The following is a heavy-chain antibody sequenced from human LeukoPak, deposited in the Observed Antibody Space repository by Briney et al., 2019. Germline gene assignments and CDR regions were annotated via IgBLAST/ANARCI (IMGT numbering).Heavy chain of an antibody. CDR3: ARLKEGQWSIDY. V-gene: IGHV4-34*01. CDR2: INHSGST. D-gene: IGHD6-19*01. CDR1: GGSFSGYY. J-gene: IGHJ4*02. Sequence: SETVSLTCAVYGGSFSGYYWSWIRQPPGKGLEWIGEINHSGSTNYNPSLKSRVTISVDTSKNQFSLKLSSVTAADTAVYYCARLKEGQWSIDYWGQGTLVTVSS.